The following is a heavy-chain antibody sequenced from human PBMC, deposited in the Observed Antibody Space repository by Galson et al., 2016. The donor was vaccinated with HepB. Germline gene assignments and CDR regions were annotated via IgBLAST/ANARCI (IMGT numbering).Heavy chain of an antibody. CDR2: IHYSGSA. Sequence: TLSLTCTASGGSISSGGYYWSWVRQHPGKGLEWSGYIHYSGSAYYNPSLKSRVTISVDTSKNQFSLHLSSVTAADTAVYYCARDGAWTATTFLNSFDYWGQGTLDTVSS. CDR3: ARDGAWTATTFLNSFDY. D-gene: IGHD2/OR15-2a*01. V-gene: IGHV4-31*03. J-gene: IGHJ4*02. CDR1: GGSISSGGYY.